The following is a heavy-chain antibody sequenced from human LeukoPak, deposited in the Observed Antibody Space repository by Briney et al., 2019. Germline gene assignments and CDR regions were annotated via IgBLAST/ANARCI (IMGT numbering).Heavy chain of an antibody. CDR1: GGTFSSYA. CDR3: ARGIGSYGSYWFDP. Sequence: SVKVSCKASGGTFSSYAISWVRQAPGQGLEWMGGIIPIFSTANYAQKFQGRVTITADESTSTAYMELSSLRSEDTAVYYCARGIGSYGSYWFDPWGQGTLVTVSS. V-gene: IGHV1-69*13. D-gene: IGHD1-26*01. CDR2: IIPIFSTA. J-gene: IGHJ5*02.